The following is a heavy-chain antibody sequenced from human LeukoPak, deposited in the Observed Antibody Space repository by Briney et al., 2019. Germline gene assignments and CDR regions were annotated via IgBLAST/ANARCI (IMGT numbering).Heavy chain of an antibody. CDR3: TKGLWAGVSAARD. V-gene: IGHV3-9*01. J-gene: IGHJ4*02. Sequence: GRSLRLSCAASGFTFDDYAMHWVRQAPGKGLEWVSGISWNSGSIGYADSVKGRFTISRDNAKNSLYLQMNSLRAEDTALYYCTKGLWAGVSAARDWGQGTLVTVSS. CDR1: GFTFDDYA. CDR2: ISWNSGSI. D-gene: IGHD3-10*01.